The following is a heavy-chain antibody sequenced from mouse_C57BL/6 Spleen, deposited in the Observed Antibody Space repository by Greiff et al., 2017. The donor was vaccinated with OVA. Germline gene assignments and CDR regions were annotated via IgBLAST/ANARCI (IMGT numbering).Heavy chain of an antibody. D-gene: IGHD2-4*01. V-gene: IGHV1-26*01. Sequence: VQLQQSGPELVKPGASVKISCKASGYTFTDYYMNWVKQSHGKSLEWIGDINPNNGGTSYNQKFKGKATLTVDKSSSTAYMELRSLTSEDSAVYYCAIGDYDDAMDYWGQGTSVTVSS. J-gene: IGHJ4*01. CDR1: GYTFTDYY. CDR3: AIGDYDDAMDY. CDR2: INPNNGGT.